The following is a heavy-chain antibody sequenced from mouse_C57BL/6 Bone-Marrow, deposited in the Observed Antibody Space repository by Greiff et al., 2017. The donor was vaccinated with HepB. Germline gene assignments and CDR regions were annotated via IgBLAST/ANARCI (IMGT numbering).Heavy chain of an antibody. CDR3: ARDYYGSSRYWYFDV. Sequence: EVQLQESGPGLVKPSQTVFLTCTVTGISITTGNYRWSWIRQFPGNKLEWIGYIYYSGTITYNPSLTSRTTITRDTPKNQFFLEMNSLTAEDTATYYCARDYYGSSRYWYFDVWGTGTTVTVSS. CDR2: IYYSGTI. D-gene: IGHD1-1*01. CDR1: GISITTGNYR. J-gene: IGHJ1*03. V-gene: IGHV3-5*01.